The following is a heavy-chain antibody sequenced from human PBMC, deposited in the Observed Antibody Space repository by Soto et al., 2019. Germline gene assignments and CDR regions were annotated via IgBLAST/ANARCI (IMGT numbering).Heavy chain of an antibody. CDR2: IKNKANSYTT. D-gene: IGHD2-21*01. J-gene: IGHJ4*02. CDR1: GFTFSDHY. CDR3: ASLVRVKEGLNY. V-gene: IGHV3-72*01. Sequence: EVHLVESGGGLVQPGGSLRLSCAASGFTFSDHYMDWVRQAPGKGLEWVGRIKNKANSYTTEYAASVKGRFAISRDDSNYSLYLQMNSLKTEDTAVYYCASLVRVKEGLNYWGQGTLVTVSS.